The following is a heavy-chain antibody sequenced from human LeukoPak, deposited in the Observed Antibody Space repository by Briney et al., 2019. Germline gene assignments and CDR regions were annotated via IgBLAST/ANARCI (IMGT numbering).Heavy chain of an antibody. J-gene: IGHJ4*02. V-gene: IGHV1-8*01. CDR1: GYTFTSYD. CDR2: MNPDSGNT. CDR3: ARELRRDKY. D-gene: IGHD1-1*01. Sequence: ASVKVSCKASGYTFTSYDINWVRQATGQGLEWMGYMNPDSGNTGYAQNFQGRVTMTVNTSITTAYMELSSLRPEDTAVYYCARELRRDKYWGQGTLVTVSS.